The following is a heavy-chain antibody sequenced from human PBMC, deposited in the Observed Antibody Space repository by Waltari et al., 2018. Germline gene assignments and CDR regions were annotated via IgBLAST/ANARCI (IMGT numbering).Heavy chain of an antibody. J-gene: IGHJ3*02. CDR3: ASGGGTMIGVVITQRLGAFEI. Sequence: QLQLQESGPGLVKPSETLSLTCTVSGGSISSSSYYWGWIRQPPGTGLGWIGCIYYSGSTNYNRSLKSRVTISVDTSKNQFAMKLSSVTAADTAVYYCASGGGTMIGVVITQRLGAFEIWGQGTMVTVSS. CDR1: GGSISSSSYY. D-gene: IGHD3-22*01. V-gene: IGHV4-39*01. CDR2: IYYSGST.